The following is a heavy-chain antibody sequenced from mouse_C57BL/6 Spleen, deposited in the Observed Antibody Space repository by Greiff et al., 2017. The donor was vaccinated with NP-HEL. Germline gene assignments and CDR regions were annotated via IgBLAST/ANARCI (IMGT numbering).Heavy chain of an antibody. CDR2: IDPGGSNT. J-gene: IGHJ4*01. CDR1: GFTFTSYC. Sequence: VQLQQSGAELVRPGASVKLSCTASGFTFTSYCMHWVKQSPGQGLEWIGNIDPGGSNTYYNEKFKGKATLTGDKSSSTAYMQLSSLTSEDSAAYFCARDARYCAVGGWGQGTTVTVSS. D-gene: IGHD1-1*01. CDR3: ARDARYCAVGG. V-gene: IGHV1-81*01.